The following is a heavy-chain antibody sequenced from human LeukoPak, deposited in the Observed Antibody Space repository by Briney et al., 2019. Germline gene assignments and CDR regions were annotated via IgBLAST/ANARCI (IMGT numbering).Heavy chain of an antibody. CDR3: ARRRIDYYYGMDV. V-gene: IGHV3-7*01. CDR1: GFIFSNYW. Sequence: GGSLRLSCAASGFIFSNYWMSWVRQAPGKGLEWVANIKQDGNKKYYVDSVKGRFTISRDNAKSSLYLQMSNLRAEDTAVYYCARRRIDYYYGMDVWGQGTTVTVSS. J-gene: IGHJ6*02. D-gene: IGHD2/OR15-2a*01. CDR2: IKQDGNKK.